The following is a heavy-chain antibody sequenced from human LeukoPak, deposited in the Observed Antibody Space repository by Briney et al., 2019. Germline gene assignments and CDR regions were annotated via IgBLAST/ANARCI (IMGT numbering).Heavy chain of an antibody. V-gene: IGHV1-2*06. Sequence: ATVKVSCKASGYTFTGYYMHWVRQAPGQGLEWMGRINPNSGGTNYAQKFQGRVTMTRDTSISTAYMELSRLRSDDTAVYYCAGGGVGATTNDYWGQGTLVTVSS. J-gene: IGHJ4*02. D-gene: IGHD1-26*01. CDR2: INPNSGGT. CDR3: AGGGVGATTNDY. CDR1: GYTFTGYY.